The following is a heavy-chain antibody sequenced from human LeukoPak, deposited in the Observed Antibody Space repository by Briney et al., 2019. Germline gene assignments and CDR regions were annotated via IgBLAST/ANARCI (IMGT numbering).Heavy chain of an antibody. V-gene: IGHV1-18*01. Sequence: ASVKVSCKASGYTFTNFGINWVRQAPGQGLEWMGWISGYNGNTNYAQKFQGRVTMTTDTSTSTAYMELRSLRSDDTAVYYCARDTVDTARDLMDVWGKGTTVTVSS. D-gene: IGHD5-18*01. CDR2: ISGYNGNT. CDR1: GYTFTNFG. J-gene: IGHJ6*03. CDR3: ARDTVDTARDLMDV.